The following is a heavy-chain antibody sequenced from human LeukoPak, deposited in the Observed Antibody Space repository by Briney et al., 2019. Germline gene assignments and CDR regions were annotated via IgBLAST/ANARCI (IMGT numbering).Heavy chain of an antibody. D-gene: IGHD3-3*01. CDR2: IRSSSTTM. J-gene: IGHJ4*02. V-gene: IGHV3-48*02. CDR3: ARDRGYDFWSGFGY. CDR1: GFTFSSYA. Sequence: GGSLRLSCAASGFTFSSYAMNWVRQAPGKGLEWISHIRSSSTTMYYADSVKGRFTISRDNAKNSLYLQMSSLRDEDTAVYYCARDRGYDFWSGFGYWGQGTLVTVSS.